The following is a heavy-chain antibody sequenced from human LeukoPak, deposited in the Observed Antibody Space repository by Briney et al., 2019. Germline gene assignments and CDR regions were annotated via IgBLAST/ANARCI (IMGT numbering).Heavy chain of an antibody. V-gene: IGHV3-30*02. CDR3: AKDIVVVPAAMSH. Sequence: GGSLRLSCAASGFTFSSYGMHWVRPAPGKGLEWVAFIRYDGSNKYYADSVKGRFTISRDNSKNTLYLQMNSLRAEDTAVYYCAKDIVVVPAAMSHWGQGTLVTVSS. J-gene: IGHJ4*02. CDR1: GFTFSSYG. D-gene: IGHD2-2*01. CDR2: IRYDGSNK.